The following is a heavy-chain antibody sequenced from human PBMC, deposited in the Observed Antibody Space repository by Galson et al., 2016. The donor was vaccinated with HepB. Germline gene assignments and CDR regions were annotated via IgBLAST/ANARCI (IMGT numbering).Heavy chain of an antibody. CDR2: IDWDDDK. V-gene: IGHV2-70*01. J-gene: IGHJ3*02. D-gene: IGHD4-17*01. CDR1: GFSLTTSGMC. Sequence: PALVKPTQTLTLTCTFSGFSLTTSGMCVSWIRQPPGKALEWLALIDWDDDKYYSTSLKPRLIISKDTSKNQVVLTMTNMDPVDAATYYCVRLRRSLYGDYYAVDIWGQGTMVTVSS. CDR3: VRLRRSLYGDYYAVDI.